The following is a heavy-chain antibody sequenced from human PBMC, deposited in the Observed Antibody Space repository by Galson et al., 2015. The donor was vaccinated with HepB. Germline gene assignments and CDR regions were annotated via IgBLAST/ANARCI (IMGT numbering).Heavy chain of an antibody. CDR1: GSISSGGYY. CDR3: ARLRFLRRDTFYYFDY. CDR2: IYYSGST. J-gene: IGHJ4*02. V-gene: IGHV4-31*02. D-gene: IGHD3-3*01. Sequence: GSISSGGYYWSWIRQHPGKGLEWIGYIYYSGSTYYNPSLKSRVTISVDTSKNQFSLKLSSVTAEDTAMYYCARLRFLRRDTFYYFDYWGQGTLVTVSS.